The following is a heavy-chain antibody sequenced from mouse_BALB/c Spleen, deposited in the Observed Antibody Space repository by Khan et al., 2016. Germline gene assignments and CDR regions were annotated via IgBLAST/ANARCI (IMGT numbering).Heavy chain of an antibody. Sequence: EVELVESGAGLVQPGGSLKLSCAASGFTFTSFGMHWVRQAPEQGLEWIAYISSGSSTIYYADTVKGRFTISTDNPKNTLFMQLTSLTSEATALYYGTREVFDYGGQGTSRTVSS. CDR2: ISSGSSTI. V-gene: IGHV5-17*02. CDR3: TREVFDY. D-gene: IGHD2-14*01. J-gene: IGHJ2*02. CDR1: GFTFTSFG.